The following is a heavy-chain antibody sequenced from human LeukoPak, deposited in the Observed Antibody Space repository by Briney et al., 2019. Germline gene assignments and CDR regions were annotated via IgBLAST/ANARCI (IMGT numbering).Heavy chain of an antibody. D-gene: IGHD2-15*01. V-gene: IGHV4-31*03. J-gene: IGHJ6*02. Sequence: SETLSLTCTVSGGSVISGAYYWTWIRQHPGKGLEWIGYIYYSGTTSYNPSLKSRVTISVDKSQNQFSLKLSSVTAADTAVYYCTRAPNCRDGSCLPVFQYFYGMDVWGQGTTVTVSS. CDR3: TRAPNCRDGSCLPVFQYFYGMDV. CDR1: GGSVISGAYY. CDR2: IYYSGTT.